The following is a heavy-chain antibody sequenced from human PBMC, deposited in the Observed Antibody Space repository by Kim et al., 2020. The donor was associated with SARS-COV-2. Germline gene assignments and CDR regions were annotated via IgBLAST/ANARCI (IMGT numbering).Heavy chain of an antibody. Sequence: GGSLRLSCAASGFTFSDYYMSWIRQAPGKGLEWVSYISSSGSTIYYADSVKGRFTISRDNAKNSLYLQMNSLRAEDTAVYYCASPPIVGATFIPSCYLWGQGTMVTVSS. J-gene: IGHJ3*01. V-gene: IGHV3-11*01. CDR2: ISSSGSTI. CDR3: ASPPIVGATFIPSCYL. D-gene: IGHD1-26*01. CDR1: GFTFSDYY.